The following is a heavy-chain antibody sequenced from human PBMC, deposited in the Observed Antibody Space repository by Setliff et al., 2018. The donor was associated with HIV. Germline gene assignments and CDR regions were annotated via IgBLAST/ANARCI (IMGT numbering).Heavy chain of an antibody. CDR1: GFTFRRYW. Sequence: GGSLRLSCAASGFTFRRYWMNWVRQAPGKGLEWVANIKEDGSEEYYVDSVKGRFTISRDDAKNSLYLQMNRLRAEDTAVYYCARGGGDYEGDPYYYYMDVWGKGTTVTVSS. V-gene: IGHV3-7*04. CDR3: ARGGGDYEGDPYYYYMDV. D-gene: IGHD4-17*01. J-gene: IGHJ6*03. CDR2: IKEDGSEE.